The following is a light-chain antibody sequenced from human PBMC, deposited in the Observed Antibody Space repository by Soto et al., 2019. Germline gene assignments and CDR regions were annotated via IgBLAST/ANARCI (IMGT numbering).Light chain of an antibody. CDR3: QQYANSPIT. V-gene: IGKV1-5*01. CDR2: DAS. CDR1: QRISSW. J-gene: IGKJ5*01. Sequence: DIQLTQSPCSLSASVGDRVTITCRASQRISSWLAWYQQKPGKAPKLLIYDASSLESGVPSRFSGSGSGTEFTLTINRLEPEDFAVYYCQQYANSPITFGQGTRLEIK.